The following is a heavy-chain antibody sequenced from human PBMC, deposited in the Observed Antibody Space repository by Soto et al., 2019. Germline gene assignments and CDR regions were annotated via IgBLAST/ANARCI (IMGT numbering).Heavy chain of an antibody. D-gene: IGHD3-10*02. J-gene: IGHJ3*02. Sequence: GGSLRISCAASGFTFSDYYMSGIRQAPGKGLEWVSYISSSSSYTNYADSVKGRFTISRDNAKNSLYLQMNSLRAEDTAVYYCARGFYLRGVIINAAFDIWGQGTMVTVSS. CDR1: GFTFSDYY. CDR2: ISSSSSYT. CDR3: ARGFYLRGVIINAAFDI. V-gene: IGHV3-11*06.